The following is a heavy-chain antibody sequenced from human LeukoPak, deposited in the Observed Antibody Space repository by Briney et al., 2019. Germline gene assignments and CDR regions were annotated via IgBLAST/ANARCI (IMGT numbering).Heavy chain of an antibody. D-gene: IGHD5-24*01. J-gene: IGHJ4*02. V-gene: IGHV3-23*01. CDR3: AKRQKYGDGCLDY. CDR1: GFTFSSYA. CDR2: ISGNGDST. Sequence: GGSLRLSCAASGFTFSSYAMSWVRQAPGKGLEGVSAISGNGDSTYYADSVKGRFTISRDNSKNTLFLQMNSLSAEDTAIYYCAKRQKYGDGCLDYWGQGNLVTVSS.